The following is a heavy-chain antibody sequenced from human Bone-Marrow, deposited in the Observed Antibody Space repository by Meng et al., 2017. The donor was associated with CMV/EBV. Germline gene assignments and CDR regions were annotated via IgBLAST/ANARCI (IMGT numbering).Heavy chain of an antibody. D-gene: IGHD3-10*01. V-gene: IGHV3-30*02. CDR1: GFIFNTYG. CDR2: IRYDGAAK. J-gene: IGHJ6*02. CDR3: AKAVGSDISYYYYYMDV. Sequence: GESLKISCAASGFIFNTYGIHWVRQALGKGLEWVAFIRYDGAAKYDPDSVKGRFTVSRDNSKNTLYLQMNSLRAEDTAVYYCAKAVGSDISYYYYYMDVWGQGTTVTVSS.